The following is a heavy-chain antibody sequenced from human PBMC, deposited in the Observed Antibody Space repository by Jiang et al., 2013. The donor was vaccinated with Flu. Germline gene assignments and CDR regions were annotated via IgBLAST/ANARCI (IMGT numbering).Heavy chain of an antibody. J-gene: IGHJ6*02. CDR1: GYTFTSYY. CDR2: INPSGGST. Sequence: SGAEVKKPGASVKVSCKASGYTFTSYYMHWVRQAPGQGLEWMGIINPSGGSTSYAQKFQGRVTMTRDTSTSTVYMELSSLRSEDTAVYYCATNPLYSPYYYYYGMDVWGQGTTVTVSS. D-gene: IGHD6-13*01. CDR3: ATNPLYSPYYYYYGMDV. V-gene: IGHV1-46*01.